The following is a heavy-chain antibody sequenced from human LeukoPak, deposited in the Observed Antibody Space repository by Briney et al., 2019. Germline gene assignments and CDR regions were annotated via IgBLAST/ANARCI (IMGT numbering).Heavy chain of an antibody. J-gene: IGHJ6*03. CDR3: TRMEMATIGYYYMDV. D-gene: IGHD5-24*01. CDR2: SRSKASSYAT. CDR1: GFTFSGSA. Sequence: PGGSLRLSCAASGFTFSGSAMHWVRQASGKRLEWVGRSRSKASSYATAYAASVKGRFTISRDDSKNTAYLQMNSLKTVDTAVYYCTRMEMATIGYYYMDVWGKGTTVTVSS. V-gene: IGHV3-73*01.